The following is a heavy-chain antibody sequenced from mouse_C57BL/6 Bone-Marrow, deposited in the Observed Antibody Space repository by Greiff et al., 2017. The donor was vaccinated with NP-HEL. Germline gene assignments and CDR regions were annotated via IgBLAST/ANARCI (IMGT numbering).Heavy chain of an antibody. J-gene: IGHJ4*01. CDR1: GYTFTSYW. V-gene: IGHV1-5*01. CDR3: TRSYDGYYSYAMGY. D-gene: IGHD2-3*01. Sequence: VQLQQSGTVLARPGASVKMSCKTSGYTFTSYWMHWVKQRPGQGLEWIGAIYPGNSDTSYNQKFKGKAKLTAVTSASTAYMELSSLTNEDSAVYYCTRSYDGYYSYAMGYWGQGTSVIVSS. CDR2: IYPGNSDT.